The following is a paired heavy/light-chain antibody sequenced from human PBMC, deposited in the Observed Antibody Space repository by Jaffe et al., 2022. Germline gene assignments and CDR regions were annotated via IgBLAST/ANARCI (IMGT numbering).Light chain of an antibody. CDR1: QSVSSY. J-gene: IGKJ4*01. CDR2: DAS. CDR3: QQRSNWPPRLT. Sequence: EIVLTQSPATLSLSPGERATLSCRASQSVSSYLAWYQQKPGQAPRLLIYDASNRATGIPARFSGSGSGTDFTLTISSLEPEDFAVYYCQQRSNWPPRLTFGGGTKVEIK. V-gene: IGKV3-11*01.
Heavy chain of an antibody. CDR1: GFTFSSYA. CDR2: ISGSGGST. Sequence: EVQLLESGGGLVQPGGSLRLSCAASGFTFSSYAMSWVRQAPGKGLEWVSAISGSGGSTYYADSVKGRFTISRDNSKNTLYLQMNSLRAEDTAVYYCAKEGYCTGGVCHPRWEYYFDYWGQGTLVTVSS. J-gene: IGHJ4*02. D-gene: IGHD2-8*02. CDR3: AKEGYCTGGVCHPRWEYYFDY. V-gene: IGHV3-23*01.